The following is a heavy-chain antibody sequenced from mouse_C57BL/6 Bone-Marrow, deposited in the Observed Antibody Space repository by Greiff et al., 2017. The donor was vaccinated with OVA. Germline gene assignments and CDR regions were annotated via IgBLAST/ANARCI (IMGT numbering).Heavy chain of an antibody. Sequence: SGAELERPGASVTLSCKASGYTFTDYEMHWVKQTPVHGLEWIGAIDPETGGTAYNQKFKGKAILTADKSSSTAYMELRSLTSEDSAVYYCTRGYSNYYAMDYWGQGTSVTVSS. CDR1: GYTFTDYE. CDR2: IDPETGGT. J-gene: IGHJ4*01. CDR3: TRGYSNYYAMDY. D-gene: IGHD2-5*01. V-gene: IGHV1-15*01.